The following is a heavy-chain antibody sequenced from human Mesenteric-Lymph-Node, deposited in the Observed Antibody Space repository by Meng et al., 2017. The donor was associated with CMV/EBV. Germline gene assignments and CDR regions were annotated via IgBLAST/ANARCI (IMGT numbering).Heavy chain of an antibody. CDR3: TRDHFIAAAGTTAVDS. J-gene: IGHJ4*02. Sequence: DSISSTNWWSWVRQPPGKGLEWIGQIYHGGSTEYNPALKSRVTISVDKSKIQFSLKLSSVTAADTAVYYCTRDHFIAAAGTTAVDSWGQGTLVTVSS. CDR1: DSISSTNW. CDR2: IYHGGST. V-gene: IGHV4-4*02. D-gene: IGHD6-13*01.